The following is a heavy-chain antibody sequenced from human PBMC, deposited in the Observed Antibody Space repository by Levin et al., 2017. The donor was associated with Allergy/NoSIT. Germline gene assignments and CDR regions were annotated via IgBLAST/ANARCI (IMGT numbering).Heavy chain of an antibody. J-gene: IGHJ4*02. CDR2: IAHDGSLK. Sequence: GGSLRLSCAASGLTFSNFGMHWVRQAPGKGLEWVAVIAHDGSLKFYADSVKGRFSISRDNSKNTLFLQMNSLRAEDTAMYYCAKEKATYATSGWPLDYWGQGTLVTVSS. CDR3: AKEKATYATSGWPLDY. CDR1: GLTFSNFG. V-gene: IGHV3-30*18. D-gene: IGHD6-19*01.